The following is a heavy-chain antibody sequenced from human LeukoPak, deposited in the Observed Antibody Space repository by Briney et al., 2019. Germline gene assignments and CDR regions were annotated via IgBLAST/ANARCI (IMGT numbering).Heavy chain of an antibody. CDR1: GFTFHDYG. Sequence: GGSLRLSCAASGFTFHDYGMSWVRQVPGKGLEWVSSINWNSGRTYYADSVKGRFTISRDNAKNSLYLQVNSLRAEDTALYHCVTVPGFGDSYWYFDLWGRGTLVIVSS. V-gene: IGHV3-20*01. J-gene: IGHJ2*01. CDR2: INWNSGRT. D-gene: IGHD3-10*01. CDR3: VTVPGFGDSYWYFDL.